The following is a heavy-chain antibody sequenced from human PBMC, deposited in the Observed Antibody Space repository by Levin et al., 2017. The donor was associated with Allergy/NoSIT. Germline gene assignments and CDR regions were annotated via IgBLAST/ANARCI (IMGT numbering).Heavy chain of an antibody. V-gene: IGHV3-23*01. Sequence: GGSLRLSCAASGFTFSNYAMTWVRQAPGKGLEWVSAISGSGGSTYHADSVKGRFTISRDNSKNTLYLQMNSLRAEDTAVYYCAKDHRGGSRGGCNPAGDYWGQGTLVTVSS. CDR2: ISGSGGST. D-gene: IGHD2-15*01. CDR1: GFTFSNYA. CDR3: AKDHRGGSRGGCNPAGDY. J-gene: IGHJ4*02.